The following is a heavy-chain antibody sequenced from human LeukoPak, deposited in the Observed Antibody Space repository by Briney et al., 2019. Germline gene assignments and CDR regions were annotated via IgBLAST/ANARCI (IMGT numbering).Heavy chain of an antibody. J-gene: IGHJ6*03. Sequence: GGSLRLSCAASGFTVSSNYMSWVRQAPGKGLEWVSVIYSGGSTYYADSVKGRFTISRDNSKNTLYLQMNSLRAEDTAVYYCARYQLLSYYYYMDVWGKGTTVTVSS. CDR1: GFTVSSNY. D-gene: IGHD2-2*01. V-gene: IGHV3-53*01. CDR2: IYSGGST. CDR3: ARYQLLSYYYYMDV.